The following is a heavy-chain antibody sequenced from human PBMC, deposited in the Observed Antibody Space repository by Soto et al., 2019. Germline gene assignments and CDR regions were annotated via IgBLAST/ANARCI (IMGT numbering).Heavy chain of an antibody. D-gene: IGHD2-21*02. CDR3: AITANGWFSAVAI. Sequence: EVQLLESGGGLVQPGGSLRLSCAASGFTFSSYAMSWVRQAPGKGLEWVSAISGSGGTTYYADSVEGRFTFSRDNSQTTLFLPMTRLRAEDTAVYYWAITANGWFSAVAIWGQGLMVSVSS. CDR1: GFTFSSYA. V-gene: IGHV3-23*01. J-gene: IGHJ3*02. CDR2: ISGSGGTT.